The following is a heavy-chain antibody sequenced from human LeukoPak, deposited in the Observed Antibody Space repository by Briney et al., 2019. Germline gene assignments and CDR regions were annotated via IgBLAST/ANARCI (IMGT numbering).Heavy chain of an antibody. Sequence: GGSLRLSCAASGFTFRCYAMSWVRQTPEKGLEWVSAITYSGGDTFHADSVKGRFSISRDNSLNTLYLQMNNLKAEDTAIYYCVKGSGTSRPYYFDYWGQGALVTVSS. CDR2: ITYSGGDT. V-gene: IGHV3-23*01. J-gene: IGHJ4*02. CDR1: GFTFRCYA. CDR3: VKGSGTSRPYYFDY.